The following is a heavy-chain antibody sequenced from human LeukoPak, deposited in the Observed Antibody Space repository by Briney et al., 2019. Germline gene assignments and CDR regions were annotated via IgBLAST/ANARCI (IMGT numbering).Heavy chain of an antibody. J-gene: IGHJ3*02. Sequence: PGRSLRLSCAASGFTFSSYAMHWVRQAPGKGLEWVAVISYDGSNKYYADSVKGRFTISRDNSKNTLYLQMNSLRAEDTAVYYCAKDLDSSSGAFDIWGQGTMVTVSS. CDR1: GFTFSSYA. V-gene: IGHV3-30-3*01. CDR3: AKDLDSSSGAFDI. CDR2: ISYDGSNK. D-gene: IGHD3-22*01.